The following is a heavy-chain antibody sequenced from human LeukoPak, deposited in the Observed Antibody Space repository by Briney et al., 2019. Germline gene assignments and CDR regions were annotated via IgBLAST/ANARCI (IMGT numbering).Heavy chain of an antibody. Sequence: ASAKVSCKASGYTFTSYAMNWVRQAPGQGLEWMGWINTNTGNPTYAQGFTGRFVFSLDTSVSTAYLQISSLKAEDTAVYYCARIRVVATFGAFDIWGQGTMVTVSS. D-gene: IGHD3-16*01. V-gene: IGHV7-4-1*02. J-gene: IGHJ3*02. CDR3: ARIRVVATFGAFDI. CDR1: GYTFTSYA. CDR2: INTNTGNP.